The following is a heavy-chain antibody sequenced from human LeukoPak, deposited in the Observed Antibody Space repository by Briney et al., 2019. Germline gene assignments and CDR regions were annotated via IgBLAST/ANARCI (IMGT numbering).Heavy chain of an antibody. CDR1: GYTFTSYD. CDR2: MNPNSGNT. D-gene: IGHD3-22*01. CDR3: ARVSYYYDSSGYKNWFDP. Sequence: ASVKVSCKASGYTFTSYDINWVRQATGQGLEWMGWMNPNSGNTGYAQKFQGRVTMTRNTSISTAYMELSSLRSEDTAVYYCARVSYYYDSSGYKNWFDPWGQGTLVTVSS. V-gene: IGHV1-8*01. J-gene: IGHJ5*02.